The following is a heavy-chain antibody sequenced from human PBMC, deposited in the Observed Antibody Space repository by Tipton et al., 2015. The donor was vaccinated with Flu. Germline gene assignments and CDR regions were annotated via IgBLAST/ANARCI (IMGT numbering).Heavy chain of an antibody. J-gene: IGHJ5*02. CDR2: ISSGGFSV. CDR1: GFTLSDYY. D-gene: IGHD5-18*01. Sequence: GSLRLSCAASGFTLSDYYMSWIRQTPGKGLEWVAHISSGGFSVDYTDSVKGRFTISRDNANSSLSLQMNSLRAEDTAVYYCARTYGYGNWFDIWGQGTLVTVSS. V-gene: IGHV3-11*01. CDR3: ARTYGYGNWFDI.